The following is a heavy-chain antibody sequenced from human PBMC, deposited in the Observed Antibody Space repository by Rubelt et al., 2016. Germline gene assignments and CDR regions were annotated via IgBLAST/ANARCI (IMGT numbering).Heavy chain of an antibody. Sequence: GKGLVWVSRINTDGSTSYADSVKGRFTVSRDNSKNSLYLQMNSLRAEDTAVYYCAKDRARIPPGDTDYWGQGTLVTVSS. CDR2: INTDGST. J-gene: IGHJ4*02. D-gene: IGHD2-2*02. CDR3: AKDRARIPPGDTDY. V-gene: IGHV3-74*01.